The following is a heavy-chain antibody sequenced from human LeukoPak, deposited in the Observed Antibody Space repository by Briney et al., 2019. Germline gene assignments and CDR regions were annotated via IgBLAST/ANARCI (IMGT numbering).Heavy chain of an antibody. Sequence: GGTLRLSCAASGFTFSDYGMTWVRQAPGKGLEWVSAIGSRGVATFYADSVKGRFTISRDNSRNMLFLQMDSLRAEDTAVYYCAKVGEMATILDAFDIWGQGTMVTVSS. V-gene: IGHV3-23*01. CDR3: AKVGEMATILDAFDI. J-gene: IGHJ3*02. D-gene: IGHD5-24*01. CDR2: IGSRGVAT. CDR1: GFTFSDYG.